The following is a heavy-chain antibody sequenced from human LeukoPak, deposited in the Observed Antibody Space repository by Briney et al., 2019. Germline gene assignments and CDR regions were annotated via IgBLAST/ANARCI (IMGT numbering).Heavy chain of an antibody. D-gene: IGHD6-19*01. CDR1: GFTVSNAW. V-gene: IGHV3-15*01. Sequence: GGSLRLSWEVSGFTVSNAWMSWVRQAPGKGREWVGRVKSKTDGGTTDYGAPVKGRFTISRDDSKNTLYLQMNNLKSEDTAVYYCTTERRESSGWYNWCFDYWGQGTLVTVSS. J-gene: IGHJ4*02. CDR2: VKSKTDGGTT. CDR3: TTERRESSGWYNWCFDY.